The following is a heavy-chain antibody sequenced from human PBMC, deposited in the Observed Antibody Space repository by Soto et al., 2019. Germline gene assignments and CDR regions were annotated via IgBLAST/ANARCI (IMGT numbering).Heavy chain of an antibody. CDR2: IIPILGIA. Sequence: QVQLVQSGAEVKKPGSSVKVSCKASGGTFSSYTISWVRQAPGQGLEWMGRIIPILGIANYAQKFQGRVTXXAXKXXSTAYMELSSLRSEDTAVYYCARAGIGGALPATAIWGQGTLVTVSS. J-gene: IGHJ4*02. D-gene: IGHD2-2*01. V-gene: IGHV1-69*02. CDR1: GGTFSSYT. CDR3: ARAGIGGALPATAI.